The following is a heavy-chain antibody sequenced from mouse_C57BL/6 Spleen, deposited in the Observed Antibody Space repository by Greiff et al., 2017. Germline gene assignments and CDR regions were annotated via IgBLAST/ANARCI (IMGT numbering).Heavy chain of an antibody. V-gene: IGHV1-80*01. J-gene: IGHJ3*01. CDR1: GYASRSYW. CDR3: ARGDYWAY. CDR2: IYPGDGDT. D-gene: IGHD1-1*01. Sequence: QVQLKESGAELVKPGASVKISCKASGYASRSYWLNWVKQGPGKGLEWIGQIYPGDGDTNYNGKFKGKATLTADKSSSTAYMQLSSLTSEDSAVYFCARGDYWAYGRQGTLVTVSA.